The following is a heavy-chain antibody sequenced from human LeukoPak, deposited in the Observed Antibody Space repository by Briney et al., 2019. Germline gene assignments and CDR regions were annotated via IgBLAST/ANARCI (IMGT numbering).Heavy chain of an antibody. Sequence: GVSLRLSCAASGFTFSIYSMDWVRQAPGKGLEWVSSISSSSSYIYYADSVKGRFTISRDNAKNSLYLQMNSLRAEDTAVYYCARIIAAGIIDYWGQGTLVTVSS. V-gene: IGHV3-21*01. J-gene: IGHJ4*02. D-gene: IGHD6-13*01. CDR3: ARIIAAGIIDY. CDR1: GFTFSIYS. CDR2: ISSSSSYI.